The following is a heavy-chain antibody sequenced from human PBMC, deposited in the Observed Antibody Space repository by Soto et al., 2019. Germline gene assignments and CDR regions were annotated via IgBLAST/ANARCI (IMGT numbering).Heavy chain of an antibody. CDR2: IYYSGST. CDR1: GGSISSGGYY. Sequence: PSETLSLTCTVSGGSISSGGYYWSWIRQHPGEGLEWIGYIYYSGSTYYNPSLKSRVTISVDTSKNQFSLKLSSVTAADTAVYYCARALKMTETYYFDYWGQGTLVTVSS. V-gene: IGHV4-31*03. J-gene: IGHJ4*02. CDR3: ARALKMTETYYFDY.